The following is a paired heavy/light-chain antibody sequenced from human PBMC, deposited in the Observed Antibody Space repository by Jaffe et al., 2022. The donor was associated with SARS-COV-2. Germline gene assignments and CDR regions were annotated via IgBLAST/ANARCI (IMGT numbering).Light chain of an antibody. J-gene: IGKJ4*01. CDR3: QQSGTSPGHT. Sequence: EIVLTQSPGTLSLSPGESATLSCRASQSVRNGYVAWYQQKPGQAPRLLIYGTSRATGISDRFSGSGSGTDFTLTISRLEPEDFAMYYCQQSGTSPGHTFGGGTKVEIK. CDR1: QSVRNGY. V-gene: IGKV3-20*01. CDR2: GTS.
Heavy chain of an antibody. CDR3: ARGGDWFGP. CDR2: ITPVLGIT. Sequence: QVQLVQSGAEVRKPGSSVKVSCKASGGTFSDYTFSWVRQAPGQRPEWMGKITPVLGITRNAQKFQGRVTISADRSTSTVYMELTSLTSDDTAVYYCARGGDWFGPWGQGTQVIVSS. D-gene: IGHD3-16*01. CDR1: GGTFSDYT. J-gene: IGHJ5*02. V-gene: IGHV1-69*02.